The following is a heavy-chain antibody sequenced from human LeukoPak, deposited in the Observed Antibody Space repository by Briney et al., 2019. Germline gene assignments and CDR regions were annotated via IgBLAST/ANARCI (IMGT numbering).Heavy chain of an antibody. CDR1: GFTFSSYG. D-gene: IGHD1-26*01. Sequence: PGGSLRLSCAASGFTFSSYGMHWVRQAPGKGLEWVAVIWYDGSNKYYADSVKGRFTVSRDNSKNTLYLQMNSLRAEDTAVYYCARHVSVTYSHFDYWGQGTLVTVSS. CDR2: IWYDGSNK. CDR3: ARHVSVTYSHFDY. V-gene: IGHV3-33*01. J-gene: IGHJ4*02.